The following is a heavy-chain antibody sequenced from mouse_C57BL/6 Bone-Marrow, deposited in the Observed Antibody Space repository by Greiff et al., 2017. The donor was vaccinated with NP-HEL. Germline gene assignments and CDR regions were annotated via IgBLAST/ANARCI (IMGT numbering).Heavy chain of an antibody. J-gene: IGHJ3*01. CDR1: GYTFTSYG. Sequence: VQLKQSGAELARPGASVKLSCKASGYTFTSYGISWVKQRTGQGLEWIGEIYPRSGNTYYNEKFKGKATLTADKSSSPAYMELRSLTSEEAAVYCCGRGIGPGWFAYWGQGTLVTVSA. V-gene: IGHV1-81*01. CDR2: IYPRSGNT. CDR3: GRGIGPGWFAY.